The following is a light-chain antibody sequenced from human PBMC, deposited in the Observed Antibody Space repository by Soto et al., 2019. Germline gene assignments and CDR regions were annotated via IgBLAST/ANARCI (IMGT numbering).Light chain of an antibody. CDR1: ESVSTN. Sequence: TQSPATLSLAPGERVTLSCRASESVSTNLAWYQQKPGQAPRLLIYDASSRATGIPDRFSGGGSGTDFTLTISRLEPEDFAVYYCQQYGSSPPIPFGQGTRLEIK. CDR2: DAS. J-gene: IGKJ5*01. CDR3: QQYGSSPPIP. V-gene: IGKV3-20*01.